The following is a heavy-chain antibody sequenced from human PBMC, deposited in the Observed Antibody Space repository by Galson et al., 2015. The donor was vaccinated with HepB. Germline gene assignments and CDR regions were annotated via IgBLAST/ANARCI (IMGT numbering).Heavy chain of an antibody. D-gene: IGHD3-22*01. V-gene: IGHV3-30*02. J-gene: IGHJ4*02. Sequence: SLRLSCAASGFTFRNFGMYWVRQAPGKGLESVAFIQYDGGDKYYADSLKGRFTISRDNSKNTLYLHMNSLRAEDTAMYYCAKVFGDSDGGYYGLYRYFDYWGQGTLVTVSS. CDR2: IQYDGGDK. CDR1: GFTFRNFG. CDR3: AKVFGDSDGGYYGLYRYFDY.